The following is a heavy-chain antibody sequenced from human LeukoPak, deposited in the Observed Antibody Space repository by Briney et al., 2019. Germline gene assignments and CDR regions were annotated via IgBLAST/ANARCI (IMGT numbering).Heavy chain of an antibody. CDR2: IYSGGST. CDR3: ARGVNYDYVWGSYRYGAFDI. D-gene: IGHD3-16*02. CDR1: GFTVSSNY. J-gene: IGHJ3*02. Sequence: GGSLRLSCAASGFTVSSNYMSWVRQAPGKGLEWVSVIYSGGSTYYADSVKGRFTISRDNSKNTLYLQMNSLRAEDTAVYYCARGVNYDYVWGSYRYGAFDIWGQGTMVTVSP. V-gene: IGHV3-66*01.